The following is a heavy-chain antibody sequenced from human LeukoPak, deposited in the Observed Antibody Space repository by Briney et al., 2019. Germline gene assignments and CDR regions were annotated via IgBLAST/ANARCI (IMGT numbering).Heavy chain of an antibody. J-gene: IGHJ4*02. CDR3: ARDLGAVAGNFNY. Sequence: GGSLRHSCAASGFTFSDYYMSWIRQAPGKGLEWVSYISSSSSYTNYADSVKGRFTISRDNAKDSLYLQMNSLRAEDTAVCYCARDLGAVAGNFNYWGQGTLVTVSS. D-gene: IGHD6-19*01. CDR1: GFTFSDYY. V-gene: IGHV3-11*06. CDR2: ISSSSSYT.